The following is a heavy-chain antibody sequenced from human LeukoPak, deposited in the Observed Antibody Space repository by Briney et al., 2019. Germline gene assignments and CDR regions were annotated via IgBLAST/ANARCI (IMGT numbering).Heavy chain of an antibody. V-gene: IGHV3-48*02. Sequence: PGGSLRLSCAASGFTFSSYNMNCVRQAPGKGLEWVSYISSRSSTIYYADSVQGRFTISRDNAKNSLYLQMRNLRDEDTAVYYCARVPRDTTMVTNDYWGQGTLVTVSS. D-gene: IGHD5-18*01. CDR3: ARVPRDTTMVTNDY. CDR2: ISSRSSTI. J-gene: IGHJ4*02. CDR1: GFTFSSYN.